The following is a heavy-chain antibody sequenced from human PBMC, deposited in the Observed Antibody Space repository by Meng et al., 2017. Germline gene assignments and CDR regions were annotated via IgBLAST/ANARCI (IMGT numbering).Heavy chain of an antibody. Sequence: QVELVQSGAEGKKPGASVKVSCKPSGYNFPDYYIHLVRRAPGQGLEWMGRINPKSGDTHYAQKFQARVTMTGDTSISTAYMELSGLRSDDTAMYYCARDEDISAAGKLFGDYWGQGTLVTVSS. J-gene: IGHJ4*02. CDR2: INPKSGDT. D-gene: IGHD6-25*01. CDR1: GYNFPDYY. V-gene: IGHV1-2*06. CDR3: ARDEDISAAGKLFGDY.